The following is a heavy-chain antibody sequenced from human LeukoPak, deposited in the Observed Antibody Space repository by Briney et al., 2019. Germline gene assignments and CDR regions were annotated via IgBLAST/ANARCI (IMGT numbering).Heavy chain of an antibody. CDR1: GGSFSGYY. Sequence: PSETLSLTCAVYGGSFSGYYWSWIRQPPGKGLEWIGEINHSGSTNYNPSLKSRVTISVDTSKNQFSLKLSSVTAADTAVYYCARPFDGGNYYYYYYMDVWGKGTTVTVSS. V-gene: IGHV4-34*01. CDR3: ARPFDGGNYYYYYYMDV. D-gene: IGHD4-23*01. CDR2: INHSGST. J-gene: IGHJ6*03.